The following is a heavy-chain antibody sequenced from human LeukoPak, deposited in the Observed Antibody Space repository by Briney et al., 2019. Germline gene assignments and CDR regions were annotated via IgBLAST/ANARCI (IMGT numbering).Heavy chain of an antibody. V-gene: IGHV3-30-3*01. Sequence: GGSLSLSCAASGFTFSSYAMRWVRQAPGKGLEWVGVISSNGSNKYYADSVKGRFTISRDNSKHTLYLQMNSLRAEDTAVYYCARAGGRVEYYFDYCGEGTLVTVPP. CDR2: ISSNGSNK. CDR3: ARAGGRVEYYFDY. CDR1: GFTFSSYA. D-gene: IGHD3/OR15-3a*01. J-gene: IGHJ4*02.